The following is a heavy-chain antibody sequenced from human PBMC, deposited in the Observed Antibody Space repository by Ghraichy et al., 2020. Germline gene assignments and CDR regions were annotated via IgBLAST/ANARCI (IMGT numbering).Heavy chain of an antibody. J-gene: IGHJ4*02. D-gene: IGHD3-10*01. CDR1: GFPFGDFY. CDR3: ARERYYGSRTYPPV. Sequence: GSLRLSCAASGFPFGDFYMSWSRQAPGKGLEWVAYISYSNDYTNYADSVKGRFTLSRDNGKNSVYLQMTSLRADDTAIYYCARERYYGSRTYPPVWGPGTLVTVSS. V-gene: IGHV3-11*06. CDR2: ISYSNDYT.